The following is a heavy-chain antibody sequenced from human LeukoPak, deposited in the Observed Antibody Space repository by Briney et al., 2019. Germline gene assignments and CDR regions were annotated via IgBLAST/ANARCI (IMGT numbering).Heavy chain of an antibody. CDR2: IYTSGST. Sequence: SETLSLTCTVSGGSISSGSYYWSWIRQPAGKGLEWIGRIYTSGSTNYNPSLKSRVTISVDTSKNQFSLKLSSVTAADTAVYYCARDRSGYYDSSKRSAFDIWGQGTMVTVSS. V-gene: IGHV4-61*02. D-gene: IGHD3-22*01. J-gene: IGHJ3*02. CDR1: GGSISSGSYY. CDR3: ARDRSGYYDSSKRSAFDI.